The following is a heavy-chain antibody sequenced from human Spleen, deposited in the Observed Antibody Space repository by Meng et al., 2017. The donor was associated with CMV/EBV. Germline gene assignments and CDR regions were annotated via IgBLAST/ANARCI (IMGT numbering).Heavy chain of an antibody. D-gene: IGHD4/OR15-4a*01. CDR3: ARDLMVETRSV. CDR2: ITSSGGYT. CDR1: GFTFSGYS. Sequence: GESLKISCAVSGFTFSGYSMNWVRQAPGKGLGWVSSITSSGGYTYYADSVKGRFTISRDNARNSLFLQMNSLRAEDTAVYYCARDLMVETRSVWGQGTTVTVSS. V-gene: IGHV3-21*01. J-gene: IGHJ6*02.